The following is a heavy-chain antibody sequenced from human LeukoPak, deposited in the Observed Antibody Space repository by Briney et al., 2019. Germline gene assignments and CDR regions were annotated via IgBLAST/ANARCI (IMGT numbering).Heavy chain of an antibody. CDR2: IIPILGIA. V-gene: IGHV1-69*04. D-gene: IGHD3-10*01. CDR1: GGTFSSYA. J-gene: IGHJ5*02. CDR3: ARAPRRGSQWFDP. Sequence: GSSVKVSCKASGGTFSSYAISWVRQAPGQGLEWMGRIIPILGIANYAQKFQGRVTMTRDTSTSTVYMELSSLRSEDTAVYYCARAPRRGSQWFDPWGQGTLVTVSS.